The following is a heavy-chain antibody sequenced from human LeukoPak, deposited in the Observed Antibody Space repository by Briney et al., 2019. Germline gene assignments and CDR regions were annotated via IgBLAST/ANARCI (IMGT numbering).Heavy chain of an antibody. Sequence: ASAKVSCKASGFTFTSSAVQWVRQARGQRLEWIGWIVVGSGNTNYAQKFQERVTITRDMSTSTAYMELSSLRSEDTAVYYCAAADYYGSGSYYNSVYGMDVWGKGTTVTVSS. CDR2: IVVGSGNT. J-gene: IGHJ6*04. D-gene: IGHD3-10*01. V-gene: IGHV1-58*01. CDR3: AAADYYGSGSYYNSVYGMDV. CDR1: GFTFTSSA.